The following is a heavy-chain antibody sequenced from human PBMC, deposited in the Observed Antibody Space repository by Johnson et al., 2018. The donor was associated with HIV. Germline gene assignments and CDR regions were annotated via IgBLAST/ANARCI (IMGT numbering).Heavy chain of an antibody. V-gene: IGHV3-30*03. CDR2: ISYDGSEN. CDR1: GFTFSSYG. Sequence: QVQLVESGGGLVQPGGSLRLSCAASGFTFSSYGIHWVRQAPGKGLEWVAVISYDGSENNYADSVKGRFTISRDNSENTLYLQMNRQRAEDTAVYYCSSGYSRSLDAFGIWGQGKMVTVSS. D-gene: IGHD6-13*01. CDR3: SSGYSRSLDAFGI. J-gene: IGHJ3*02.